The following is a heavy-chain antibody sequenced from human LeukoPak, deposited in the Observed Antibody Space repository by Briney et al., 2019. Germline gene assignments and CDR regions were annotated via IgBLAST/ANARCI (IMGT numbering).Heavy chain of an antibody. CDR3: ARVRTRSGSYALDY. CDR1: GFTFSSYG. V-gene: IGHV3-33*01. Sequence: SGGSLSLSCAASGFTFSSYGMHWVRQAPGKGLEWVAVTWYDGSNKYYADSVKGRFTISRDNSKNTLYLQMNSLRAEDTAVYYCARVRTRSGSYALDYWGQGTLVTVSS. J-gene: IGHJ4*02. CDR2: TWYDGSNK. D-gene: IGHD1-26*01.